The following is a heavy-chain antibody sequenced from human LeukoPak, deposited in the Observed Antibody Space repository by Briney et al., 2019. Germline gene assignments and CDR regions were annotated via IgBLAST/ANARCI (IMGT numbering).Heavy chain of an antibody. CDR1: GGSISSHY. Sequence: SETLSLTCTVSGGSISSHYWSWIRQPPGRELEWIGYLHYSGGTNYNPSLRGRVTISIDTSTNQLSLKLSSVTAADTAVYYCAGDPGSGSVVDYWGQGTLVTVSP. D-gene: IGHD3-10*01. J-gene: IGHJ4*02. V-gene: IGHV4-59*11. CDR2: LHYSGGT. CDR3: AGDPGSGSVVDY.